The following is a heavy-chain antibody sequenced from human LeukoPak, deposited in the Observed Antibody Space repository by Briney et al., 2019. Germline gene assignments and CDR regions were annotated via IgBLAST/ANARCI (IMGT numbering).Heavy chain of an antibody. V-gene: IGHV3-23*01. J-gene: IGHJ4*02. Sequence: GGSLRLSCAASGLTFSSYAMSWVRQAPGKGLEWVSGISGSGDSTYYADSVKGRFTISRDNSKSALYLQLNSLRAEDTAVYYCARVGGTRYYFDFWGQGTLVTVSS. D-gene: IGHD1-1*01. CDR3: ARVGGTRYYFDF. CDR2: ISGSGDST. CDR1: GLTFSSYA.